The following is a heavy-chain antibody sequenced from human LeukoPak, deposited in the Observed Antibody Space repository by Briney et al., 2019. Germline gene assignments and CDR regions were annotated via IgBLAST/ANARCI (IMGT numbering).Heavy chain of an antibody. CDR1: GFTFSSYS. Sequence: GGSLRLSCAASGFTFSSYSMNWVRQAPGKGLGWVSSISSSSSYIYYADSVKGRFTISRDNAKNSLYLQMNSLRAEDTAVYYCARDLAGPLFSDYWGQGTLVTVSS. J-gene: IGHJ4*02. CDR2: ISSSSSYI. V-gene: IGHV3-21*01. D-gene: IGHD3-10*02. CDR3: ARDLAGPLFSDY.